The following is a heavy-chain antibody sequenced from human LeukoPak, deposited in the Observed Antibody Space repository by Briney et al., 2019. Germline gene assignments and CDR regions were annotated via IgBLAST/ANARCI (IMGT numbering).Heavy chain of an antibody. V-gene: IGHV3-7*01. Sequence: GGSLGLSCAASGFTFSSYWMSWVRQAPGKGLEWVANIKQDGSEKYYVDSVKGRFTISRDNAKNSLYLQMNSLRAEDTAVYYCARGVQWLLYYFDYWGQGTLVTVSS. CDR3: ARGVQWLLYYFDY. J-gene: IGHJ4*02. CDR1: GFTFSSYW. CDR2: IKQDGSEK. D-gene: IGHD3-22*01.